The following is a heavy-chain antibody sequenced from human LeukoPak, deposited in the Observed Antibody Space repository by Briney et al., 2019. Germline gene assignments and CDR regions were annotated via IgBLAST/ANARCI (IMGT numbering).Heavy chain of an antibody. V-gene: IGHV3-64D*09. Sequence: GGSLRLSCSAYGFTFSRNAMHWVRQAPGKGLEYVSGINDNGGRTHYGDSVKGRFSISRDNSKNTLHLQMSTLRAEDTALYYSVKVVGGSYAFDYWGQGILVTVAS. J-gene: IGHJ4*02. D-gene: IGHD1-26*01. CDR3: VKVVGGSYAFDY. CDR1: GFTFSRNA. CDR2: INDNGGRT.